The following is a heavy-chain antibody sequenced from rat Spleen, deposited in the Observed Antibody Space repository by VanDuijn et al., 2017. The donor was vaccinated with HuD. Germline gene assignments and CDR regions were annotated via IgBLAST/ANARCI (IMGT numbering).Heavy chain of an antibody. CDR3: ARAGYLRDWYFDF. V-gene: IGHV5-31*01. Sequence: EVQLVESGGGLVQPGRSLKLSCVASGFTFNNYWMTWIRQAPGKGLEWVAYVSGSSGTIYYADTVRGRFTVSRDNAKNTLYLQLSSLRSEDTATYYCARAGYLRDWYFDFWGPGTMVTVSS. CDR1: GFTFNNYW. D-gene: IGHD2-2*01. J-gene: IGHJ1*01. CDR2: VSGSSGTI.